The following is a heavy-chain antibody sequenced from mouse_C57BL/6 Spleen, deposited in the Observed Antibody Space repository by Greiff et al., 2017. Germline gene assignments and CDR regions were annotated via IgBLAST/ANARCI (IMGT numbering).Heavy chain of an antibody. V-gene: IGHV1-55*01. CDR2: IYPGSGST. Sequence: QVQLQQPGAELVKPGASVKMSCKASGYTFTSYWITWVKQRPGQGLEWIGDIYPGSGSTNYNEKFKSKATLTADTSSSTAYMQLSSLTSEDSAVYYCAREFDGSPACFGYWGKGTLVTVSA. CDR1: GYTFTSYW. J-gene: IGHJ3*01. CDR3: AREFDGSPACFGY. D-gene: IGHD1-1*01.